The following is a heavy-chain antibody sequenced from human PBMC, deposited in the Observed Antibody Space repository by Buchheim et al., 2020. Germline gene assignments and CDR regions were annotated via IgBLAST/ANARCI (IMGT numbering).Heavy chain of an antibody. D-gene: IGHD2-2*01. Sequence: EVQLMESGGGLVKPGGSLRLSCVASGFTFSDYSMNWVRQAPGKGPEWVSSISSSSSYIKYADSVKGRFTISSDNAKNSLYLQMNSQRAEDTAVYYCARALPKKKPAFHCFDPWGQGTL. CDR2: ISSSSSYI. CDR1: GFTFSDYS. J-gene: IGHJ5*02. V-gene: IGHV3-21*02. CDR3: ARALPKKKPAFHCFDP.